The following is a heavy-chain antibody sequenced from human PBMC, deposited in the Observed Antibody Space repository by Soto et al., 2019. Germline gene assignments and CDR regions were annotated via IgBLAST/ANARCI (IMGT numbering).Heavy chain of an antibody. D-gene: IGHD3-22*01. CDR2: INSDGSST. CDR1: GFPFSSSW. Sequence: PGGSLRLSCAASGFPFSSSWMHWVRQAPGKGLVWVSRINSDGSSTSYADSVKGRFTISRDNAKNTLYLQMNSLRAEDTAVYYCARDYYYDSSGYLDYWGQGTLVTVSS. V-gene: IGHV3-74*01. J-gene: IGHJ4*02. CDR3: ARDYYYDSSGYLDY.